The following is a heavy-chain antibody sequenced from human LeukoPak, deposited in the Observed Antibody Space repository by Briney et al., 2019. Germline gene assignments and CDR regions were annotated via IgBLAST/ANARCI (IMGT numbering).Heavy chain of an antibody. J-gene: IGHJ4*02. Sequence: PGGSLRLSCAASGFTFSSYWMHWVRQAPGQGLVWVSRINSDGSSTSYADSVKGRFTISRDNAKNTLYLQMNSLRAEDTAVYYCARDDYGGPIDYWGQGTLVTVSS. CDR2: INSDGSST. V-gene: IGHV3-74*01. D-gene: IGHD4/OR15-4a*01. CDR3: ARDDYGGPIDY. CDR1: GFTFSSYW.